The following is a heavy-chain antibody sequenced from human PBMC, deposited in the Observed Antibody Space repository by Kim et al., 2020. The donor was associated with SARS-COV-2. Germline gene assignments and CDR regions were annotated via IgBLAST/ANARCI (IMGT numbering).Heavy chain of an antibody. CDR2: INWNGGST. D-gene: IGHD3-10*01. V-gene: IGHV3-20*01. J-gene: IGHJ6*02. CDR1: GFTFDDYG. Sequence: GGSLRLSCAASGFTFDDYGMSWVRQAPGKGLEWVSGINWNGGSTGYADSVKGRFTISRDNAKNSLYLQMNSLRAEDTALYNCAREGWGSGIPYGMDVWGQGTTVTVSS. CDR3: AREGWGSGIPYGMDV.